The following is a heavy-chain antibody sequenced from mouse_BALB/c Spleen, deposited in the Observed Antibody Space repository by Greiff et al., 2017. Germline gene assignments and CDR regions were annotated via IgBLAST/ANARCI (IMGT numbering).Heavy chain of an antibody. Sequence: VQLQQSGAELAKPGASVKMSCKASGYTFTSYWMHWVKQRPGQGLEWIGYINPSTGYTEYNQKFKDKATLTADKSSSTAYMQLSSLTSEDSAVYYCARGGLGQKGNAMDYWGQGTSVTVSS. V-gene: IGHV1-7*01. J-gene: IGHJ4*01. CDR3: ARGGLGQKGNAMDY. CDR1: GYTFTSYW. D-gene: IGHD3-3*01. CDR2: INPSTGYT.